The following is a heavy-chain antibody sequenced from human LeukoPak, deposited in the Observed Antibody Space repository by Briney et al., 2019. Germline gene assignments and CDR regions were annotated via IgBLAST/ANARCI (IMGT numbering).Heavy chain of an antibody. Sequence: ASVKVSCKASGGTFSSYAINWVRQATGQGLEWMGWMNPNSGNTGYAQKFQGRVTITRNTSISTAYMELSSLRSEDTAVYYCARKFRGIVGDYYYYYMDVWGKGTTVTVSS. V-gene: IGHV1-8*03. CDR2: MNPNSGNT. CDR3: ARKFRGIVGDYYYYYMDV. J-gene: IGHJ6*03. CDR1: GGTFSSYA. D-gene: IGHD1-26*01.